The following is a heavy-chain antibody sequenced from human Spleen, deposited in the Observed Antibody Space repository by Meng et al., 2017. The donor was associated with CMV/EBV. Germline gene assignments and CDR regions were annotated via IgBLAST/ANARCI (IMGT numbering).Heavy chain of an antibody. J-gene: IGHJ5*01. CDR3: ATDLYDS. Sequence: SVKVSCKGSGGTLSTYTFAWVRQAPGQGLEWMGRIIPILNVTNYAQQFQGRVAITADKSTDTAYMELSSLRSDDTAVYYCATDLYDSWGQGTLVTVSS. V-gene: IGHV1-69*04. CDR2: IIPILNVT. CDR1: GGTLSTYT.